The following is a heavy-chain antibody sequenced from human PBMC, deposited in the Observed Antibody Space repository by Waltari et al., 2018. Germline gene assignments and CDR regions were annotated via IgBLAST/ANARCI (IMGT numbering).Heavy chain of an antibody. D-gene: IGHD3-10*01. V-gene: IGHV1-18*01. Sequence: QAQLVQSGAEVKKPGASVKVSCTTSGYNFPNYGISWVRQAPGRGLEWMGWINGYNGNTKYAQKFQGRVTVTTDTSTSTAYMELRSLTSDDAALYYCVRDRMYSTSWFAFESWGQGTLVTVTS. CDR2: INGYNGNT. J-gene: IGHJ4*02. CDR3: VRDRMYSTSWFAFES. CDR1: GYNFPNYG.